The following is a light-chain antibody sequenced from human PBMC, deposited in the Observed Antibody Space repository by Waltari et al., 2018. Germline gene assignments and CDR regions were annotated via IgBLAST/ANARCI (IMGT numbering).Light chain of an antibody. CDR3: LQDYSYPLT. V-gene: IGKV1-6*01. CDR1: QSISSY. CDR2: SAS. Sequence: IQMTQSPSSLSASVGDRVTITCRASQSISSYLNWYQQKPGKAPKLLIYSASSLQSGVPSRFSGSGSGTDFSLTISNLQPEDFATYYCLQDYSYPLTFGGGTKVEIK. J-gene: IGKJ4*01.